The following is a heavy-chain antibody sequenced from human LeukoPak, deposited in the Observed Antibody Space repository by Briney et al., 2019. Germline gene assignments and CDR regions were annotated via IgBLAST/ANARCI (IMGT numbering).Heavy chain of an antibody. CDR2: INPSGGST. J-gene: IGHJ4*02. Sequence: ASVKVSCKASGYTFTSYYMHWVRQAPGQGLEWMGIINPSGGSTSYAQRFQGRVTMTRDTSTSTVYMELSSLRSEDTAVYYCARVVYIVATFDYWGQGTLVTVSS. CDR1: GYTFTSYY. CDR3: ARVVYIVATFDY. V-gene: IGHV1-46*01. D-gene: IGHD5-12*01.